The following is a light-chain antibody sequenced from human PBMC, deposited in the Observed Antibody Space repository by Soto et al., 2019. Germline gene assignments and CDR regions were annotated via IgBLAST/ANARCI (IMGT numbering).Light chain of an antibody. CDR1: QSISSW. Sequence: DIQMTQSPSTLSASVGDRVTITCRASQSISSWLAWYQQKQGTAPKLLIYKASTLQSGVPSRFSGSGSGTEFTLTISSLQPDDSATYYCQQYNDNWTFGQGTKV. V-gene: IGKV1-5*03. J-gene: IGKJ1*01. CDR2: KAS. CDR3: QQYNDNWT.